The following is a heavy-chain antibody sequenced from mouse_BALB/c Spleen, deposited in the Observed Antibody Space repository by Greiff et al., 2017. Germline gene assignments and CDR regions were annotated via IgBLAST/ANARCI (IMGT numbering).Heavy chain of an antibody. J-gene: IGHJ2*01. CDR1: GYTFTDYE. Sequence: VQLQQSGAELVRPGASVTLSCKASGYTFTDYEMHWVKQTPVHGLEWIGAIDPETGGTAYTQKFQGKATLTADKSSSTAYMELRSLTSEDSAVYYCTGLRLRRDYWGQGTTLTVSS. CDR3: TGLRLRRDY. CDR2: IDPETGGT. D-gene: IGHD1-2*01. V-gene: IGHV1-15*01.